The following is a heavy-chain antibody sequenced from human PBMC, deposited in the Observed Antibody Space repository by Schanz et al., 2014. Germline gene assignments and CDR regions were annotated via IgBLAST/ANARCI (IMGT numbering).Heavy chain of an antibody. J-gene: IGHJ4*02. V-gene: IGHV3-23*03. Sequence: EVQLLESGGGLVQPGGSLRLSCAASGFTFGDYAMTWVRQAPGKGLEWVSIIFTDGRTYYADSVKGRFTISRDSSKSTLYLQMSSRRAEDTAVYYCAKSQGSSFDSWGQGTLVTVAS. CDR3: AKSQGSSFDS. D-gene: IGHD6-13*01. CDR1: GFTFGDYA. CDR2: IIFTDGRT.